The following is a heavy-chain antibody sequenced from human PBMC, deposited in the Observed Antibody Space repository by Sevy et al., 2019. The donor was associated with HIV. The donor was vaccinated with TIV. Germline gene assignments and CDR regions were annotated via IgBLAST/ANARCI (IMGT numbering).Heavy chain of an antibody. D-gene: IGHD3-10*02. CDR3: AREGCSRPHDY. CDR1: GFKFHIYS. Sequence: GGSLRLSCAVSGFKFHIYSMSWVRQAPGKGLEWVSTLSFGCGKINYADSVKGRFIISRDDSKNTLYLQMNSLRAEDTAVYFCAREGCSRPHDYWGQGSLVTVSS. CDR2: LSFGCGKI. V-gene: IGHV3-23*01. J-gene: IGHJ4*02.